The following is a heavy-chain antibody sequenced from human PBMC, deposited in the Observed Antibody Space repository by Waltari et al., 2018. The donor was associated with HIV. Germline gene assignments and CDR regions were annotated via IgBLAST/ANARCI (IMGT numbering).Heavy chain of an antibody. V-gene: IGHV7-4-1*02. CDR2: IDTDTGNP. CDR3: ARRDASGWFSFDY. J-gene: IGHJ4*02. Sequence: QVQLVQSGSEFKKPGASVKVSCTASGYTFTRFPLRWVRQAPGQGREWMGWIDTDTGNPTYAQGFTGRFVLSLDTSVSTAYLQISSLKAEDTAVYYCARRDASGWFSFDYWGQGTLVTVSS. CDR1: GYTFTRFP. D-gene: IGHD6-19*01.